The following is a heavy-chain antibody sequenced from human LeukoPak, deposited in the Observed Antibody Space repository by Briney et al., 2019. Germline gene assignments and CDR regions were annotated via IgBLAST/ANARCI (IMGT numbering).Heavy chain of an antibody. J-gene: IGHJ6*02. CDR3: AKDRGSSSSAYGMDV. V-gene: IGHV3-23*01. D-gene: IGHD6-13*01. CDR1: GFTFSSYA. CDR2: ISDSGGTT. Sequence: GGSLRLSCAASGFTFSSYAMSWVRHAPGEGLEWVSAISDSGGTTYYADSVKGRFTISRDNSKNTLYLQMNSLRGEDTAVYYCAKDRGSSSSAYGMDVWGQGTTVTVSS.